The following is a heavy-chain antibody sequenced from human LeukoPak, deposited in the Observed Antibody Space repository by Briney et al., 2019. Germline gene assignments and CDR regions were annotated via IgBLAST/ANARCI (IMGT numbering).Heavy chain of an antibody. CDR3: ARHEYSGSYYGLSWFDP. J-gene: IGHJ5*02. V-gene: IGHV4-39*01. D-gene: IGHD1-26*01. CDR2: IYYSGST. Sequence: SETLSLTCTLSGGSISSSGYYWGWIRQPPGKGLEWIASIYYSGSTYYNPSLKSRVTISVDTSKNQLSLKLSSLTAADTAVYYCARHEYSGSYYGLSWFDPWGQGTLVTVSS. CDR1: GGSISSSGYY.